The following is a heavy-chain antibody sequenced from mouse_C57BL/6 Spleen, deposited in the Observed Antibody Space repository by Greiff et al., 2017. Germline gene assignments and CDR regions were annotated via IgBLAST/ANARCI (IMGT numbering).Heavy chain of an antibody. CDR1: GFTFSSYA. CDR2: ISDGGSYT. D-gene: IGHD4-1*02. V-gene: IGHV5-4*01. CDR3: ARVNWENYAMDY. Sequence: EVQVVESGGGLVKPGGSLKLSCAASGFTFSSYAMSWVRQTPEKRLEWVATISDGGSYTYYPDNVKGRFTISRDNAKNNLYLQMSHLKSEDTAMYYCARVNWENYAMDYWGQGTSVTVSS. J-gene: IGHJ4*01.